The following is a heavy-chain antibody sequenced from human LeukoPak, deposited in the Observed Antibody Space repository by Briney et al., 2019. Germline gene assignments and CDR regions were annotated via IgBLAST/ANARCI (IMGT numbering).Heavy chain of an antibody. CDR2: IYHSGST. D-gene: IGHD6-19*01. J-gene: IGHJ4*02. CDR1: DYYISSGYY. CDR3: ARSGYSSAWSFDY. V-gene: IGHV4-38-2*01. Sequence: SETLSLTCEVSDYYISSGYYWGWIRQPPGKGLEWIGSIYHSGSTDYNPSLKSRVTISVDTSNNQFSLKLTSVTAADTAVYYCARSGYSSAWSFDYWGQGTLVTVSS.